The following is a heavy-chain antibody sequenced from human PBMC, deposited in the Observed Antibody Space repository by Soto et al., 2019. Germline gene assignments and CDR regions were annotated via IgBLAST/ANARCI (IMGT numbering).Heavy chain of an antibody. Sequence: GASVKVSCKASGGTFSSYAISWVRQAPGQGVEWMGGIIPIFGTANYAQKFQGRVTITADESTSTAYMELSSLRSEDTAVYYCARDRYYYDSSGYWPYYYGMDVWGQGTTVTVSS. J-gene: IGHJ6*02. CDR2: IIPIFGTA. V-gene: IGHV1-69*13. CDR3: ARDRYYYDSSGYWPYYYGMDV. CDR1: GGTFSSYA. D-gene: IGHD3-22*01.